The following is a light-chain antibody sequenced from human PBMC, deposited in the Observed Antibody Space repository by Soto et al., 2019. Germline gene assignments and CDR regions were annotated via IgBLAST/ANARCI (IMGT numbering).Light chain of an antibody. CDR1: QGIGNY. J-gene: IGKJ4*01. CDR2: AAS. Sequence: IQLTQSPSSLSASVGDRVTITCRASQGIGNYLAWYQQKPGEAPKLPIYAASTLQSGVPSRFSGSGSGTDFTLTISSLQAEDFATYYCQQLSSYPSTFGGGTKVEIK. CDR3: QQLSSYPST. V-gene: IGKV1-9*01.